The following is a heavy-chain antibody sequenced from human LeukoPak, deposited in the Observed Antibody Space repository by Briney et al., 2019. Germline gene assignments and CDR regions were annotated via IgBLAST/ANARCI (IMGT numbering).Heavy chain of an antibody. CDR2: IYYTGST. Sequence: SETLSLTCTVSGGSISSGDYYWSWIRQPPGKGLEWIGYIYYTGSTDYNPSLKSRVTISADTFKNQFYLKVNSVTAADTAVYYCARGGYYYGSGSPPNWFDPWGQGTLVTVSS. CDR1: GGSISSGDYY. J-gene: IGHJ5*02. V-gene: IGHV4-30-4*01. D-gene: IGHD3-10*01. CDR3: ARGGYYYGSGSPPNWFDP.